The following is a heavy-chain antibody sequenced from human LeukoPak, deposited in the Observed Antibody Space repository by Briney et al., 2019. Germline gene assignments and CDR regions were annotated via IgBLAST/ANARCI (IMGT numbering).Heavy chain of an antibody. CDR3: ARLGYSGYSDLAY. CDR1: GFTFTTYW. V-gene: IGHV3-7*01. CDR2: INQDGSEK. Sequence: PGGSLRLSCAASGFTFTTYWMSWVRQAPGKGLEWVANINQDGSEKKYVDSVRGRFTISRDNAKNSLYLQMNSLRAGDTAVYYCARLGYSGYSDLAYWGQGTLVTASS. D-gene: IGHD5-12*01. J-gene: IGHJ4*02.